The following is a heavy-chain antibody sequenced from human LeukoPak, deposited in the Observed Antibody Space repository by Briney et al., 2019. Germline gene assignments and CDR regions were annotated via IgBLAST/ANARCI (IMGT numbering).Heavy chain of an antibody. D-gene: IGHD2-15*01. CDR1: GGSFSGYY. CDR3: ARIMGYCSGGSCYEGGLDY. V-gene: IGHV4-34*01. CDR2: INHSGST. Sequence: PSETLSLTCAVYGGSFSGYYWSLIRQPPGKGLEWIGEINHSGSTNYNPSLKSRVTISVDTSKNQFSLKLSSVTAADTAVYYCARIMGYCSGGSCYEGGLDYWGQGTLVTVSS. J-gene: IGHJ4*02.